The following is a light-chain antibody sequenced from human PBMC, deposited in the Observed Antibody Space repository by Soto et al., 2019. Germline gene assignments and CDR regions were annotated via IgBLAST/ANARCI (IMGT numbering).Light chain of an antibody. CDR1: QSISNY. J-gene: IGKJ1*01. CDR2: VAS. V-gene: IGKV1-39*01. Sequence: DIQMTQSPSSLSASVGDRVTITCRASQSISNYLNGYQQKPGKAPNLLIYVASKCQGVVPPRFRGSGSGHEFTLTNSIQQPEVLATYYCQQRYITPQTCGQGTKVEIK. CDR3: QQRYITPQT.